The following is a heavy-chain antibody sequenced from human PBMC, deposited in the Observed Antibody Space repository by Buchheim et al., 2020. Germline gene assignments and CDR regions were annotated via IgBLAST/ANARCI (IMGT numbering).Heavy chain of an antibody. CDR1: GGTFSSYA. CDR2: IIPIFGTA. J-gene: IGHJ5*02. Sequence: QVQLVQSGAEVKKPGSSVKVSCKASGGTFSSYAISWVRQAPGQGLEWMGGIIPIFGTANYAQTFQGRVTITADKSTSTAYLELSSLRSEDTAVYYCARDGWENYYDSSPPYNWFDPWGQGTL. CDR3: ARDGWENYYDSSPPYNWFDP. V-gene: IGHV1-69*06. D-gene: IGHD3-22*01.